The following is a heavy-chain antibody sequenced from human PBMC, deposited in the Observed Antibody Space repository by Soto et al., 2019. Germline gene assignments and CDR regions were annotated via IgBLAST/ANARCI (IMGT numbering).Heavy chain of an antibody. D-gene: IGHD5-18*01. CDR2: ISYDGSDK. Sequence: QVHLVESGGGVVQPGRSLRLSCAASGFTFSNYAMHWVRQAPGKGLEWVAVISYDGSDKYNANSVKGRFTISRDNSKKPLYLQMNSLRAEDTAVYCCARDTGPNGYNYYYFGMDVWGQGTTVTVSS. J-gene: IGHJ6*02. V-gene: IGHV3-30-3*01. CDR3: ARDTGPNGYNYYYFGMDV. CDR1: GFTFSNYA.